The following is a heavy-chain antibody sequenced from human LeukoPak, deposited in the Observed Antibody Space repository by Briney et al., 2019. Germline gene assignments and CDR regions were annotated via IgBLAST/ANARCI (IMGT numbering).Heavy chain of an antibody. CDR1: GFTFSSYG. CDR3: TKRPPGAFDI. CDR2: ISYDGSNK. Sequence: GGSLRLSCAASGFTFSSYGMHWVRQAPGKGLEWVAVISYDGSNKYYGDSVKGRFTISRDNSKNTLYLQMNSLRAEDTAEYYCTKRPPGAFDIWGQGTMVTVSS. J-gene: IGHJ3*02. V-gene: IGHV3-30*18.